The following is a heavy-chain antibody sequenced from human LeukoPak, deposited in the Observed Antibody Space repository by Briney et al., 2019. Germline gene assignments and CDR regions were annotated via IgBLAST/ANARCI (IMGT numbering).Heavy chain of an antibody. CDR1: GYSISSGYY. J-gene: IGHJ5*02. Sequence: PSETLSLTCAVSGYSISSGYYWGWIRQPPGKGVEWIGSIDHSGSTYYNPSLKSRVTISVDTSKNQFSLKLSSVTAADTAVYYCARDFPYDFWSGYDGWFDPWGQGTLVTVSS. CDR3: ARDFPYDFWSGYDGWFDP. CDR2: IDHSGST. D-gene: IGHD3-3*01. V-gene: IGHV4-38-2*02.